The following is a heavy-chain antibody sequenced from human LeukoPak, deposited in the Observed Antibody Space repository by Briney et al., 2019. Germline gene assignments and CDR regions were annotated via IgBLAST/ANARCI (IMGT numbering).Heavy chain of an antibody. D-gene: IGHD4-17*01. V-gene: IGHV3-48*03. CDR2: ISSSGSTI. CDR1: GFTFSSYE. J-gene: IGHJ4*02. Sequence: GGSLRLSCAASGFTFSSYEMNWVRQAPGKGLEWVSYISSSGSTIYYADSVKGRFTISRDNAKNSLYPQMNSLRAEDTAVYYCAREGDYGDYFDYWGQGTLVTVSS. CDR3: AREGDYGDYFDY.